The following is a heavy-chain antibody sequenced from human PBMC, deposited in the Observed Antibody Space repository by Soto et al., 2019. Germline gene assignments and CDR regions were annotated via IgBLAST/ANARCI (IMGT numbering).Heavy chain of an antibody. CDR2: INAGNGNT. CDR3: AREGYGSGSRTRVIGHNWFDP. J-gene: IGHJ5*02. Sequence: ASVKVSCKASGYTFTSYAMHWVRQAPGRRLEWMGWINAGNGNTKYSQKFQGRVTITRDTSASTAYMELSSLRSEDTAVYYCAREGYGSGSRTRVIGHNWFDPWGQGTLVTVSS. D-gene: IGHD3-10*01. V-gene: IGHV1-3*01. CDR1: GYTFTSYA.